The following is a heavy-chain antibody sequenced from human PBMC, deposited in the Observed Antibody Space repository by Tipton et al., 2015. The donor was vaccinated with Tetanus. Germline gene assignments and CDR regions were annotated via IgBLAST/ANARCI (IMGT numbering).Heavy chain of an antibody. CDR1: GFTFSSYA. Sequence: SLRLSCAASGFTFSSYAMSWVRQAPGKGLEWVSAISGSVGSTYYADSVKGLFTISRDNSKNTLYLQMNSLRAEDTAVYYCAKTIVAVTAESAFDIWGQGTMVTVSS. D-gene: IGHD2-21*02. CDR2: ISGSVGST. J-gene: IGHJ3*02. V-gene: IGHV3-23*01. CDR3: AKTIVAVTAESAFDI.